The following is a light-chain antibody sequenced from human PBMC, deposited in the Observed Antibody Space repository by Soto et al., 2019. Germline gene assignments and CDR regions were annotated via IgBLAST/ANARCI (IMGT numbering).Light chain of an antibody. V-gene: IGKV1-27*01. J-gene: IGKJ2*01. CDR1: QDISNF. Sequence: DIQMTQSPSSLSAFVGDTVTITCRASQDISNFLAWYQQKPGKVPKLLIYAASTLQSGVPSRFSGSGSGTDFTLTISSLQPEDVATYHCLQTYQSPPTFGQGTKVDIK. CDR3: LQTYQSPPT. CDR2: AAS.